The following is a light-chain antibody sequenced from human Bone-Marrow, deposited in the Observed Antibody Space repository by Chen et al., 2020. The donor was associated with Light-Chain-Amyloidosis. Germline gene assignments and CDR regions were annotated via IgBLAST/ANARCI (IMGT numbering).Light chain of an antibody. CDR1: DLPTKY. Sequence: SYELTQPPSVSVSPGQTARITCSGDDLPTKYAYWYQQKPGQAPVLVIHRDTERPSGISERFSGSSSGTTATLTISGVQVEDEADYHCQSADSSGTYEVIFGGGTKLPVL. J-gene: IGLJ2*01. CDR3: QSADSSGTYEVI. CDR2: RDT. V-gene: IGLV3-25*03.